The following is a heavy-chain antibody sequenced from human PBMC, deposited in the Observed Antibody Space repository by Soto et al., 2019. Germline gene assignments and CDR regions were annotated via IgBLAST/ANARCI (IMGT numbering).Heavy chain of an antibody. CDR1: GGTFSSYA. D-gene: IGHD6-19*01. CDR2: IIPIFGTA. CDR3: ATHYSSGGSYHYYGVDV. V-gene: IGHV1-69*12. J-gene: IGHJ6*02. Sequence: QVQLVQSGAEVKKPGSSVKVSCKASGGTFSSYAISWVRQAPGQGLEWMGGIIPIFGTADYAQKFQGRVTITADESTSTAYMELSSLRSEDTAVYYCATHYSSGGSYHYYGVDVWGQGTTVTVSS.